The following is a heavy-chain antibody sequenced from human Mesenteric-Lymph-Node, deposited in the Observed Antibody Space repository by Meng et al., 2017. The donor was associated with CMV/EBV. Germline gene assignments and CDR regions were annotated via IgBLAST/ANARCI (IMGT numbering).Heavy chain of an antibody. Sequence: SVKVSCKASGGTFSSYAISWVRQAPGQGLEGMGGIIPIFGTANYAQKFQGRVTITTDESTSTAYMELSSLRSEDTAVYYCARAQGGSSTSCYTGKGNYYYGMDVWGQGTTVTVSS. D-gene: IGHD2-2*02. V-gene: IGHV1-69*05. CDR2: IIPIFGTA. CDR3: ARAQGGSSTSCYTGKGNYYYGMDV. CDR1: GGTFSSYA. J-gene: IGHJ6*02.